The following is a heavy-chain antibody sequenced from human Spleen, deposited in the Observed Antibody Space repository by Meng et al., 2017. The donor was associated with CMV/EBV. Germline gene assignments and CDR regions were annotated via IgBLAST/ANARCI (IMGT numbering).Heavy chain of an antibody. CDR1: GFTVSSNY. D-gene: IGHD6-13*01. CDR3: ARAHSSSWYKYYYYGMDV. V-gene: IGHV3-53*05. Sequence: GESLKISCAASGFTVSSNYMSWVRQAPGKGLEWVSVIYSGGSTYYADSVKGRFTISRDNSKNTLYLQMNSLRAEDTAVYYCARAHSSSWYKYYYYGMDVWGQGTTVTVSS. J-gene: IGHJ6*02. CDR2: IYSGGST.